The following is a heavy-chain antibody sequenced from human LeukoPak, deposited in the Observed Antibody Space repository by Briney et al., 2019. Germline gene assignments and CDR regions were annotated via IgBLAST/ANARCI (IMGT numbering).Heavy chain of an antibody. D-gene: IGHD6-13*01. CDR2: ISSSGSTI. V-gene: IGHV3-11*01. CDR3: ARFLGSSSWLYYFDY. Sequence: GGSLRLSCAASGFTFSDYYMSWIRQAPGKGLEWVSYISSSGSTIYYADSVKGRFTISRDNAKNPLYLQMNSLRAEDTAVYYCARFLGSSSWLYYFDYWGQGTLVTVSS. J-gene: IGHJ4*02. CDR1: GFTFSDYY.